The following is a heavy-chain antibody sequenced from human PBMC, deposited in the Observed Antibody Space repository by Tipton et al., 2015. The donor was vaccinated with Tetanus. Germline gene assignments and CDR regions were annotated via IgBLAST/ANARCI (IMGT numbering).Heavy chain of an antibody. CDR3: ARLREIVSRSGWDFDY. CDR1: GGSMSTSGHY. CDR2: LSYSGRT. Sequence: TLSLTCIVSGGSMSTSGHYGAWVRQSPGQGLEWIGSLSYSGRTYYNPSLKSRVTMSVDTSKKDFSVRLRSVTAADTAVYYRARLREIVSRSGWDFDYWGQGILVTVSS. D-gene: IGHD5/OR15-5a*01. V-gene: IGHV4-39*02. J-gene: IGHJ4*02.